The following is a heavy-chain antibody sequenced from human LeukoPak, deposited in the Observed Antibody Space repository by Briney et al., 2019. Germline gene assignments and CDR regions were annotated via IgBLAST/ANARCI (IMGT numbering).Heavy chain of an antibody. J-gene: IGHJ5*02. V-gene: IGHV1-2*02. CDR1: GYTFTGYY. CDR3: ARAAAGTYNWFDP. D-gene: IGHD6-13*01. Sequence: GASVKVSCKASGYTFTGYYMHWVRQAPGQGLEWMGWINPNSGGTNYAQEFQGRVTMTRDTSISTAYMELSRLRSDDTAVYYCARAAAGTYNWFDPWGQGTLVTVSS. CDR2: INPNSGGT.